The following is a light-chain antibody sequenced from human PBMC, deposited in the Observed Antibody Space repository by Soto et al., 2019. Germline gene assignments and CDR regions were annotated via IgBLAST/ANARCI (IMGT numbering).Light chain of an antibody. CDR1: QSISSW. J-gene: IGKJ1*01. V-gene: IGKV1-5*03. CDR2: KAS. CDR3: QQYNSYST. Sequence: DIQMTQSPSTLSASVGDRVTITCRASQSISSWLAWYQQKPGKAPKLLIYKASSLESGVPSRFSGSGSGTEFTLTISSLQPDYFATYFCQQYNSYSTFGQGTMVDIK.